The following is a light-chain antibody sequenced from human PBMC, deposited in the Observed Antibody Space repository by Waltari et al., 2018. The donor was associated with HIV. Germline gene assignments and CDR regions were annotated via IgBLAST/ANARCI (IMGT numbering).Light chain of an antibody. CDR1: QSISAK. J-gene: IGKJ2*01. V-gene: IGKV3-15*01. Sequence: EIVMTQSPPTLSVSPGQRVTPSCRPSQSISAKVAWYHQRPGQAPRLLIYDAATRPTGIPARFSGSGSGTEFTLTISSLQSEDFATYFCQQYDSGPRGITFGQGTMLEIK. CDR3: QQYDSGPRGIT. CDR2: DAA.